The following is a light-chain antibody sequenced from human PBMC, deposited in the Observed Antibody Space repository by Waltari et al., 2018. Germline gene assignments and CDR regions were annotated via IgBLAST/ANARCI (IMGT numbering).Light chain of an antibody. Sequence: QSVLTQPPSVSAAPGQTVTISCSGSRSNIGTNYVSWYQQVPGTAPKLLIFDNNKRPSELPDRFSGSKSGTSAALAITGLQTGDEADYYCGTWDSSLTAAVVFGGGTRLTVL. CDR3: GTWDSSLTAAVV. CDR2: DNN. J-gene: IGLJ2*01. V-gene: IGLV1-51*01. CDR1: RSNIGTNY.